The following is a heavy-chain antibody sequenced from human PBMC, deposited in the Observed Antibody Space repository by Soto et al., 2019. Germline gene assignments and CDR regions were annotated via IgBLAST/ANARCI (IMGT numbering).Heavy chain of an antibody. CDR2: IDPSDSYT. Sequence: GESLKISCKGSGYSFTSYWISWVRQMPGKGLEWMGRIDPSDSYTNYSPSFQGQVTISADKSISTACLQWSSLKASDTAMYYCARLGSVYANPGYYYGMDVWGQGTTVTVSS. CDR3: ARLGSVYANPGYYYGMDV. CDR1: GYSFTSYW. D-gene: IGHD2-8*01. V-gene: IGHV5-10-1*01. J-gene: IGHJ6*02.